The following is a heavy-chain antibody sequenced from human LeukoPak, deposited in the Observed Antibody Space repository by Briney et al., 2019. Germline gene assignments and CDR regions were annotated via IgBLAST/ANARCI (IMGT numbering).Heavy chain of an antibody. CDR3: AREACSGRSCHYSSPAFDY. D-gene: IGHD2-15*01. CDR1: GYTFTSYG. V-gene: IGHV1-18*01. CDR2: ISAYNGNT. Sequence: ASVKVSCKASGYTFTSYGISWVRQAPGQGLEWMGWISAYNGNTNYAQKLQGRVTRTTDTSTSTAYMELRSLRSDDTAVYYCAREACSGRSCHYSSPAFDYWGQGTLVTVSS. J-gene: IGHJ4*02.